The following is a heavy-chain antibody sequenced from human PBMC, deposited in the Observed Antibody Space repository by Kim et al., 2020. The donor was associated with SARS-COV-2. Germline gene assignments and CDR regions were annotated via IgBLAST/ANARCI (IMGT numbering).Heavy chain of an antibody. V-gene: IGHV1-3*01. D-gene: IGHD4-17*01. CDR2: INAGNWNT. CDR1: GYTFTSYA. Sequence: ASVKVSCKASGYTFTSYAMHWVRQAPGQRLEWMGWINAGNWNTKYSQQCQGKVTITRDTSASTAYMELSSLRSEDTAVDYCARWAVTTLYYLGQVSMVT. J-gene: IGHJ4*02. CDR3: ARWAVTTLYY.